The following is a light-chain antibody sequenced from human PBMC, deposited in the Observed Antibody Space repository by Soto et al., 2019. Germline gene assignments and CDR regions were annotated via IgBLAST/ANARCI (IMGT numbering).Light chain of an antibody. J-gene: IGKJ2*01. CDR3: QQSYGTPPT. CDR1: QSISTY. V-gene: IGKV1-39*01. CDR2: ATS. Sequence: DIQMTQSPSSLSASVGDRVTITCRASQSISTYLNWYQQKPGKAPKLLIYATSRLQSGVPSRFSGSGSGTDFTLTISSLQPKDFATYYCQQSYGTPPTFGQGTKLEIK.